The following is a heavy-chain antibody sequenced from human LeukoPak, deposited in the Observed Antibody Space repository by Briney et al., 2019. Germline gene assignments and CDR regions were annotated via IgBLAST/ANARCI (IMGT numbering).Heavy chain of an antibody. CDR1: GFTVSSNY. CDR3: ARGPPNWGYDY. J-gene: IGHJ4*02. Sequence: GGPLRLSCAASGFTVSSNYMSWVRQAPGKGLEWVSVIYGGGSTYYADSVKGRFTISRDNSKDTLYLQMNSLRAEDTAVYYCARGPPNWGYDYWGPGTLVTVSS. D-gene: IGHD7-27*01. CDR2: IYGGGST. V-gene: IGHV3-53*01.